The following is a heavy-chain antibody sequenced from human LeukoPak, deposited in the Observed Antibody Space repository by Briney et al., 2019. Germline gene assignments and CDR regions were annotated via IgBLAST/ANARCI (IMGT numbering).Heavy chain of an antibody. CDR3: ARHRGAQVPPGTDWFDP. CDR2: IYPGTSET. CDR1: GYSLTNYW. D-gene: IGHD3-10*01. V-gene: IGHV5-51*01. Sequence: GESLKISCKGSGYSLTNYWIGWVSQMPGKGLEWMGIIYPGTSETRYSPSFQGQVTISADKSITTAYLQWSSLKASDTATYYRARHRGAQVPPGTDWFDPWGQGTLVTVSS. J-gene: IGHJ5*02.